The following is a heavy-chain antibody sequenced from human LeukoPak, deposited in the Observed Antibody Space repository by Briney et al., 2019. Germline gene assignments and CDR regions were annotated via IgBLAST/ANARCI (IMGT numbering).Heavy chain of an antibody. Sequence: GGSLRLSCAASGFTFSSYWMHWVRQAPAKGLVWVSRINSDGSSTSYADSVKGRFTISRDNAKNTLYLQMNSLRAEDTAVYYCARLGYCSGGSCHPPNNWGQGTLVTVSS. CDR1: GFTFSSYW. CDR3: ARLGYCSGGSCHPPNN. V-gene: IGHV3-74*01. D-gene: IGHD2-15*01. CDR2: INSDGSST. J-gene: IGHJ4*02.